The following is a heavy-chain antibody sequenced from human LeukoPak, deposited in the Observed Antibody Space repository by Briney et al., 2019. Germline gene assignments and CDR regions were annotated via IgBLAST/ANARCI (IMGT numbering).Heavy chain of an antibody. V-gene: IGHV1-46*01. D-gene: IGHD2-21*01. Sequence: ASVKVSCKASGYTFTSYYMHWVRQAPGQGLEWMGIINPSGGSTSYAQKFQGRVTMTRDTSTSTVYMELSSLRSDDTAVYYCARDGPVGCGDDCLIFDYWGQGTLVTVSS. CDR2: INPSGGST. CDR1: GYTFTSYY. J-gene: IGHJ4*02. CDR3: ARDGPVGCGDDCLIFDY.